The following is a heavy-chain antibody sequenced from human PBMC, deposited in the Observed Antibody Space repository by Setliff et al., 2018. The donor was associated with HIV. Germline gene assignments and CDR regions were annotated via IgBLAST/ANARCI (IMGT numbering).Heavy chain of an antibody. J-gene: IGHJ4*02. CDR2: IYDSGDRT. CDR3: AKAVAQQFVSFFDH. Sequence: PGGSLRLSCAASGFTFSSYTMSWVRQAPGKGLEWVSSIYDSGDRTYYADSVKGRFTISRDNSKNTLYLQMNSLRAEDTAVYYCAKAVAQQFVSFFDHWGQGTLVTVSS. V-gene: IGHV3-23*01. D-gene: IGHD6-6*01. CDR1: GFTFSSYT.